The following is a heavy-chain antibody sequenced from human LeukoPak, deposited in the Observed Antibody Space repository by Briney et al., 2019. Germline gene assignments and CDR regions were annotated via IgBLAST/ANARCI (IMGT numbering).Heavy chain of an antibody. CDR3: PRANYAKYWFDP. J-gene: IGHJ5*02. V-gene: IGHV4-39*07. CDR2: IYYTGIT. CDR1: GGSIRSSRYY. D-gene: IGHD3-16*01. Sequence: SESLSLTCTVSGGSIRSSRYYWGWIRQPRGKGLGWIGSIYYTGITYYNPSLKSRVTMSVDTSKNQFSLKLSSVTAADTAVYYCPRANYAKYWFDPWGQGTLVTVSS.